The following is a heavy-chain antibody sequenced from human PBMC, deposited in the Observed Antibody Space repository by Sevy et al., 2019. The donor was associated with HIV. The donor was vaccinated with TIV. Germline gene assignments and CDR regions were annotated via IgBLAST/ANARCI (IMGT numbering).Heavy chain of an antibody. D-gene: IGHD6-6*01. CDR1: GFTFSSYA. CDR3: AKYTAARPYPDY. V-gene: IGHV3-23*01. Sequence: GSLRLSCAASGFTFSSYAMSWVRQAPGKGLEWVSAISGSGGSTYYADSVKGRFTISRDNSKNTLYLQMNSLRAEDTAVYYCAKYTAARPYPDYWGQGTLVTVSS. CDR2: ISGSGGST. J-gene: IGHJ4*02.